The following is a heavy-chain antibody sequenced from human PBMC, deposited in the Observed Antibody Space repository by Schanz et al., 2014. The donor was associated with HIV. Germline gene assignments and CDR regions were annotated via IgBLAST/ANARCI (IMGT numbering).Heavy chain of an antibody. CDR1: GLTFSSYA. J-gene: IGHJ4*02. CDR2: ISGSGGST. D-gene: IGHD4-17*01. Sequence: EEQLVESGGGLVQPGGSLRLTCAASGLTFSSYAMSWVRQAPGKGLEWVSVISGSGGSTYYADSVKGRFTISRDNSRNTLFLQMDSLRVEDTAVYYCATGSLSYGGNQNDKWGQGTLVTVSS. CDR3: ATGSLSYGGNQNDK. V-gene: IGHV3-23*04.